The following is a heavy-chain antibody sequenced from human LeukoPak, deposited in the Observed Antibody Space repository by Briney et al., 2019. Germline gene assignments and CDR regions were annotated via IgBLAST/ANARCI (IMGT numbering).Heavy chain of an antibody. D-gene: IGHD1-26*01. CDR3: TRDGGSFCDFDY. J-gene: IGHJ4*02. CDR2: INTDGRIT. V-gene: IGHV3-64*02. Sequence: GGSLRLSCVASGFSFRNYAIHWVRQAPGKGLEYVSVINTDGRITYYADSVKGRFTISRDNSKNTVYLQMGSLRGEDMAVYYCTRDGGSFCDFDYWGQGALDTVSS. CDR1: GFSFRNYA.